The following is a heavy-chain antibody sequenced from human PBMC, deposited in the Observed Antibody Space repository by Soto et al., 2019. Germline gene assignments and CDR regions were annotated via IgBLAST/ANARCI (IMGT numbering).Heavy chain of an antibody. D-gene: IGHD2-2*01. V-gene: IGHV3-21*01. Sequence: PGGSLRLSCAASGFTFSSYSMNWVRQAPGKGLEWVSSISSSSSYIYYADSVKGRFTISRDNAKNSLYLQMNSLRAEDTAVYYCARADIVVVPADLWHYYYMDVWGKGTTVTVSS. CDR3: ARADIVVVPADLWHYYYMDV. J-gene: IGHJ6*03. CDR2: ISSSSSYI. CDR1: GFTFSSYS.